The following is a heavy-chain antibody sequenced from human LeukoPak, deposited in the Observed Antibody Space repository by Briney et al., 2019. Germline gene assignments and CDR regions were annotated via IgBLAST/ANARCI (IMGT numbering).Heavy chain of an antibody. Sequence: GGSLRLFCAASGFTFSSYSMNWVRQAPGKGLEWVSSISSSSSYIYYADSVKGRFTISRENAKNSLYLQMNSLRAGDTAVYYCARVMLREYCSGGSCYRYYYYGMDVWGQGTTVTVSS. CDR3: ARVMLREYCSGGSCYRYYYYGMDV. J-gene: IGHJ6*02. CDR2: ISSSSSYI. CDR1: GFTFSSYS. D-gene: IGHD2-15*01. V-gene: IGHV3-21*01.